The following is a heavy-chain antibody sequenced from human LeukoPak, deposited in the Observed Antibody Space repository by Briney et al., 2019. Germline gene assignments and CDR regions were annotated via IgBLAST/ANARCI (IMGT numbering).Heavy chain of an antibody. J-gene: IGHJ4*02. V-gene: IGHV1-2*02. CDR1: GYTFTGYY. D-gene: IGHD2-2*01. CDR3: ARGPWAFRDCSSTSCYALGNDY. Sequence: ASVKVSCKASGYTFTGYYMHWVRQAPGQGLEWMGWINPNSGGTNYAQKFQGRVTMTRDTSISTAYMELSRLRSDDTAVYYCARGPWAFRDCSSTSCYALGNDYWGQGTLVTVSS. CDR2: INPNSGGT.